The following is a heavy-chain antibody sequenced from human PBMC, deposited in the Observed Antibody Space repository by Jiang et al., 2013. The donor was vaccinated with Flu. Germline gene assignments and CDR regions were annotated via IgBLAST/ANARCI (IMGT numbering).Heavy chain of an antibody. V-gene: IGHV1-18*01. CDR3: ARVPLRRDSSGYYYGNWFDP. D-gene: IGHD3-22*01. Sequence: GAEVKKPGASVKVSCKASGYTFTSYGISWVRQAPGQGLEWMGWISAYNGNTNYAQKLQGRVTMTTDTSTSTAYMELRSLRSDDTAVYYCARVPLRRDSSGYYYGNWFDPWGQGTLVTVSS. CDR2: ISAYNGNT. CDR1: GYTFTSYG. J-gene: IGHJ5*02.